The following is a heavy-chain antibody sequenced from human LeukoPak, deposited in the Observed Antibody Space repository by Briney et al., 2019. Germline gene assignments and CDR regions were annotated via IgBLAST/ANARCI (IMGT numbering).Heavy chain of an antibody. CDR3: ARSLDSSELDV. CDR1: GYSFTSYY. D-gene: IGHD6-19*01. J-gene: IGHJ6*04. Sequence: ASVKVSCKASGYSFTSYYMHWVRQAPGQGLEWMGVINPSGGSTSYTQKFQGRVTMTRDTSTSTVYMELRSLRSDDTAVYYCARSLDSSELDVWGKGTTVTVSS. CDR2: INPSGGST. V-gene: IGHV1-46*01.